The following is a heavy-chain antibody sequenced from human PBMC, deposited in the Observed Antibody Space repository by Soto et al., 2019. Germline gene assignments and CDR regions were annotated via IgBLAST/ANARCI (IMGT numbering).Heavy chain of an antibody. CDR3: LPGITGAGPDY. Sequence: EVQLVESGGGLVQPGGSLKLSCAASGFMFSGSAMHWVRQASGKGLEWVGRIRSKANDYATAYTGSVKGRFIISRDDSKNTAYLQMNSLRTEDTAVYYCLPGITGAGPDYWCQGTLVTVSS. J-gene: IGHJ4*02. V-gene: IGHV3-73*02. CDR1: GFMFSGSA. CDR2: IRSKANDYAT. D-gene: IGHD6-19*01.